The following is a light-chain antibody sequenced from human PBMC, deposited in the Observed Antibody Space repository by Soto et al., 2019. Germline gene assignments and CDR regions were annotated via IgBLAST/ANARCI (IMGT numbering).Light chain of an antibody. J-gene: IGLJ2*01. CDR3: SSYTTNITPVV. CDR1: SGDIGGYNY. CDR2: EVT. Sequence: QSALTQPASVSGSPGQSITISCTGTSGDIGGYNYVSWYQQHPGKAPKLLISEVTNRPSGVSNRFSGSKSGNTASLTISGLQAEDEADYYCSSYTTNITPVVFGGGTKPPS. V-gene: IGLV2-14*01.